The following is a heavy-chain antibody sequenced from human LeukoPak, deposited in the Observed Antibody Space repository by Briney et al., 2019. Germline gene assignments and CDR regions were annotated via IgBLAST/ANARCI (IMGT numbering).Heavy chain of an antibody. CDR1: GFTFNRNN. CDR3: ARETILAVAGDF. Sequence: GGSLRLSCAASGFTFNRNNMNWVRQAPGKGLEWVSYISSTSITMYYADSVKGRFTISRDNAKNSLYLQMNSLRADDTAVYYCARETILAVAGDFWGQGTLVTVSS. V-gene: IGHV3-48*01. J-gene: IGHJ4*02. D-gene: IGHD6-19*01. CDR2: ISSTSITM.